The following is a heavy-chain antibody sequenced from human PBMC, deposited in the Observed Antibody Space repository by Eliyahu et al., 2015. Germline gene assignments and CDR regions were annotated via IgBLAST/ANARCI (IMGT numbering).Heavy chain of an antibody. V-gene: IGHV3-33*01. J-gene: IGHJ4*02. CDR1: GFTFSSYG. CDR2: IWYDGSNK. D-gene: IGHD6-6*01. CDR3: ARVRSSSEGLDD. Sequence: QVQLVESGGGVVQPGRSLRLSXXXSGFTFSSYGIHWVRQAPGKGXEWVAVIWYDGSNKYYADSVKGRFTISRDSSKNTLYLQMNSLRAEDTAVYYCARVRSSSEGLDDWGQGTLVTVSS.